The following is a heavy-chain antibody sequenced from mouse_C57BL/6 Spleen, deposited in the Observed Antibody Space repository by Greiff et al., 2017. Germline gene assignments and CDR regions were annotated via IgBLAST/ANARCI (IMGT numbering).Heavy chain of an antibody. Sequence: QVQLQQSGAELARPGASVKLSCKASGYTFTSYGISWVKQRTGQGLEWIGEIYPRSGNTYYNEKFKGKATLTADKSSSTAYMELRSLTSEDSAVYFCARSPGTAQATGYYFDYWGQGTTLTVSS. CDR1: GYTFTSYG. V-gene: IGHV1-81*01. CDR2: IYPRSGNT. J-gene: IGHJ2*01. D-gene: IGHD3-2*02. CDR3: ARSPGTAQATGYYFDY.